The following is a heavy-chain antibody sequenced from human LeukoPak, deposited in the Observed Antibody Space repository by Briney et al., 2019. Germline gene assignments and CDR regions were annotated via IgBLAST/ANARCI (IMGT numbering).Heavy chain of an antibody. V-gene: IGHV1-18*04. Sequence: GASVKVSCKASGYTFTSYGISWVRQAPGQGLEWMGWISAYNGNTNYAQKLQGRVTMTTDTSTSTAYMEQRSLRSDDTAVYYCAGSGHDILTGYYFAWGQGTLVTVSS. J-gene: IGHJ4*02. CDR3: AGSGHDILTGYYFA. CDR1: GYTFTSYG. CDR2: ISAYNGNT. D-gene: IGHD3-9*01.